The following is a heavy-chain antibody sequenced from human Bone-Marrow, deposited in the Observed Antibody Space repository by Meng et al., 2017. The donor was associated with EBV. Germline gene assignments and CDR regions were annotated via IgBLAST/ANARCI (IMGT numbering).Heavy chain of an antibody. J-gene: IGHJ4*02. D-gene: IGHD4/OR15-4a*01. V-gene: IGHV2-5*02. CDR3: AHRKGAPGYFDY. Sequence: QIPLKESGPTLVTPPQPLPLPCNFSGFSLRTRGVGVGWIRQPPGKALEWLALIYWDDDKRYSPSLKSRLTITKDTSKNQVVLTMTNMDPVDTATYYCAHRKGAPGYFDYWGQGTLVTVSS. CDR2: IYWDDDK. CDR1: GFSLRTRGVG.